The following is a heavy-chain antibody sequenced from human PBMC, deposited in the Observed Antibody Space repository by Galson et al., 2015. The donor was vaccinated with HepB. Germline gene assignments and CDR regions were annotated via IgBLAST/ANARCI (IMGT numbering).Heavy chain of an antibody. CDR3: ASRYCSGGSCYSHRNWFDP. V-gene: IGHV4-34*01. J-gene: IGHJ5*02. D-gene: IGHD2-15*01. Sequence: LSLTCAVYGGSFSGYYWSWIRQPPGKGLEGIGEINHSGSTNYNPSLKSRVTISVDTSKNQFSLKLSSVTAAATAVYYCASRYCSGGSCYSHRNWFDPRGQGPLVTVSS. CDR2: INHSGST. CDR1: GGSFSGYY.